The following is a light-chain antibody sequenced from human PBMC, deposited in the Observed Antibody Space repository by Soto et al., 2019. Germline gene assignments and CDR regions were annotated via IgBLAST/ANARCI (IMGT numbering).Light chain of an antibody. V-gene: IGKV1-5*01. Sequence: DIQMTQSPSPLSASVGDRVTITCRASQNINNWLAWYQQKPGQAPKLLIYDASRLGSGVPSSFSGSGSVTEFTLTISRLQTDDFATYYCQQYDFYYTFGQGTKLEIK. J-gene: IGKJ2*01. CDR2: DAS. CDR3: QQYDFYYT. CDR1: QNINNW.